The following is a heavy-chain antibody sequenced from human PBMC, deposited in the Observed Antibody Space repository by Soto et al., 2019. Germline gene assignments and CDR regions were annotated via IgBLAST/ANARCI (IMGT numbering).Heavy chain of an antibody. CDR2: INPSGGST. V-gene: IGHV1-46*01. J-gene: IGHJ5*02. Sequence: GASVKVSCKASGYTFTSYYMHWVRQAPGQGLEWMGIINPSGGSTSYAQKFQGRVTMTRDTSTSTVYMELSSLRSEDTAVYYCARDQTGASTPSLYDSSWFHWFDPWGQGTLVTVSS. D-gene: IGHD3-22*01. CDR1: GYTFTSYY. CDR3: ARDQTGASTPSLYDSSWFHWFDP.